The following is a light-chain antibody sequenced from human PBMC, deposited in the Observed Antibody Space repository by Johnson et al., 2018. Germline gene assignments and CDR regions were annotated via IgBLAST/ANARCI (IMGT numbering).Light chain of an antibody. J-gene: IGLJ1*01. V-gene: IGLV1-51*02. CDR2: ENN. CDR1: SSNIGNNY. CDR3: GTWDSSLSAGKA. Sequence: QSVLTQPPSVSAAPGQKVTISCSGSSSNIGNNYVSWYQQLPGTAPKLLIYENNKRPSGIPDRFSGSKSGTSATLGITGLQTGDEADYYCGTWDSSLSAGKAFGTGPKVTFL.